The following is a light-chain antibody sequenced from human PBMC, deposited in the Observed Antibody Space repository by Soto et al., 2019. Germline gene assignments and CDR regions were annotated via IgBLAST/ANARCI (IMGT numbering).Light chain of an antibody. Sequence: QSALTQPASVSGSPGQSITISCTGTNSDIGAYNYISWYQQHPGKAPKLMIYAVTYRPSGVSNRFSGSKSGNTASLTISGLQAEDEADYYCSSYTTTTSPQVVFGGGTKVTVL. V-gene: IGLV2-14*01. CDR1: NSDIGAYNY. CDR3: SSYTTTTSPQVV. J-gene: IGLJ3*02. CDR2: AVT.